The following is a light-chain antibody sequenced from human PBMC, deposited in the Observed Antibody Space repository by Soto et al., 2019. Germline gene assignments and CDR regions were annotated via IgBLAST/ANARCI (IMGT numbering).Light chain of an antibody. V-gene: IGLV2-8*01. J-gene: IGLJ3*02. Sequence: QSVLTQPPSASGSPGQSVTISCTGTSSDVGGYNYVSWYQQHPGKAPKLMIYEVSKRPSGVPDRFSGSKSGNTASLTVSGLQSEDEADDYCSLYAGSNNLVFGGGTKVTVL. CDR2: EVS. CDR1: SSDVGGYNY. CDR3: SLYAGSNNLV.